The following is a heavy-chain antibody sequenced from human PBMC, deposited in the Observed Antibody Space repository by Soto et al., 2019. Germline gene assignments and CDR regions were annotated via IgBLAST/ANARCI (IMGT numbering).Heavy chain of an antibody. J-gene: IGHJ4*02. D-gene: IGHD3-10*01. Sequence: EVQLLESGGGLVQPGGSLRLSCAASGFTFNNYAMTWVRQAPGKGLEWVSAISGGGDTTSYADSVKGRFTVSRDGSKNTPYLQMSSLRAEATALYYCAKGRGGSGSLTPRVDFWGQGTLVTVSS. CDR3: AKGRGGSGSLTPRVDF. CDR1: GFTFNNYA. CDR2: ISGGGDTT. V-gene: IGHV3-23*01.